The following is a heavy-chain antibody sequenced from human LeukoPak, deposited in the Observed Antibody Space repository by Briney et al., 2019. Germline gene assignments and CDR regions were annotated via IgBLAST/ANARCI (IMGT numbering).Heavy chain of an antibody. V-gene: IGHV3-21*01. D-gene: IGHD3-10*01. CDR1: GFSFSSYT. CDR3: ASRGTVREGS. CDR2: ISSGGTYT. Sequence: PGGSLRLSCAASGFSFSSYTFNWVRPPGKGLEWVSSISSGGTYTYYADSVEGRFTVSRDNAKNSLFLQMNSLRAEDTAMYYCASRGTVREGSWGQGTLVTVSS. J-gene: IGHJ4*02.